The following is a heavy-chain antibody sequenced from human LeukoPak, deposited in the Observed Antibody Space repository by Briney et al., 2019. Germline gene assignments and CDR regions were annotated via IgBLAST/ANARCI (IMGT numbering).Heavy chain of an antibody. CDR3: ARGTSHAGGQQWLVPVPYSNWFDP. Sequence: ASVKVSCKASGYTFTSYYMHWVRQAPGQGLEWMGWINPNSGGTNYAQKFQGRVTMTRDTSISTAYMELSRLRSDDTAVYYCARGTSHAGGQQWLVPVPYSNWFDPWGQGTLVTVSS. CDR1: GYTFTSYY. J-gene: IGHJ5*02. V-gene: IGHV1-2*02. D-gene: IGHD6-19*01. CDR2: INPNSGGT.